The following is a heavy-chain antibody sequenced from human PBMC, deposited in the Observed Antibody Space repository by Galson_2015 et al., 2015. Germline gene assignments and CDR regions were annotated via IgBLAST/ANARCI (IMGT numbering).Heavy chain of an antibody. J-gene: IGHJ3*02. CDR1: GFTFGDYA. CDR2: IRSKAYGGTT. CDR3: TRNTPDILTGYYENDAFDI. Sequence: RSLRLSCAASGFTFGDYAMSWFRQAPGKGLEWVGFIRSKAYGGTTEYAASVKGRFTISRDDSKSIAYLQMNSLKTEDTAVYYCTRNTPDILTGYYENDAFDIWGQGTMVTVSS. V-gene: IGHV3-49*03. D-gene: IGHD3-9*01.